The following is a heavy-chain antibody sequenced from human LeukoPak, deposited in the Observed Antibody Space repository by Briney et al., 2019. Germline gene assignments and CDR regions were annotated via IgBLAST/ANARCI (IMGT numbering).Heavy chain of an antibody. CDR3: AKKSSSIAVAGTLAGLFD. V-gene: IGHV3-23*01. J-gene: IGHJ4*02. D-gene: IGHD6-19*01. CDR1: GFTFSSYG. CDR2: ISGSGGST. Sequence: GGTLRLSCAASGFTFSSYGMSWVRQAPGKGLEWVSAISGSGGSTYYADSVKGRFTISRDNSKNTLYLQMNSLRAEDTAVYYRAKKSSSIAVAGTLAGLFDWGQGTLVTVSS.